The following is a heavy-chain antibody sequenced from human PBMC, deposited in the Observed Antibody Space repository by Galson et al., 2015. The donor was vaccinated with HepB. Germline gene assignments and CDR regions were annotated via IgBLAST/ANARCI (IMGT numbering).Heavy chain of an antibody. V-gene: IGHV1-18*01. CDR3: ARDPGVVPAAIPTGWFDP. CDR1: GYTFTSYG. D-gene: IGHD2-2*01. Sequence: SVKVSCKASGYTFTSYGISWVRQASGQGLEWMGWISAYNGNTNYAQKLQGRVTMTTDTSTSTAYMELRSLRSDDTAVYYCARDPGVVPAAIPTGWFDPWGQGTLVTVSS. CDR2: ISAYNGNT. J-gene: IGHJ5*02.